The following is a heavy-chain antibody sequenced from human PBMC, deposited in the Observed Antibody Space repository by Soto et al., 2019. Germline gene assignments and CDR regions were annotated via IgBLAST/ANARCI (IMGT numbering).Heavy chain of an antibody. Sequence: SETLSLTCTVSGGSISSYYWSWIRQPPGKGLEWIGYIYYSGSTNYNPSLKSRVTISVDTSKNQFSLKLSSVTAADTAVYYCARAKGELIWFGESLLGMDVWGQGTTVTVSS. CDR1: GGSISSYY. CDR3: ARAKGELIWFGESLLGMDV. J-gene: IGHJ6*02. V-gene: IGHV4-59*01. D-gene: IGHD3-10*01. CDR2: IYYSGST.